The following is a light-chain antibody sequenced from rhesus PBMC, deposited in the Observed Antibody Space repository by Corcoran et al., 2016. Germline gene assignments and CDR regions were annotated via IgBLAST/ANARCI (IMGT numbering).Light chain of an antibody. J-gene: IGKJ4*01. CDR1: QTISRW. CDR3: LTDGRGPLT. V-gene: IGKV1-22*01. CDR2: KAS. Sequence: DIQLTQSPSSLSASVGDTVTITCRASQTISRWLDWHQQKPGKPLNHLIYKASTLQGGVPRRFTGSCAGTDFTLTISSLKAEDFATYYCLTDGRGPLTFGGGTKVELK.